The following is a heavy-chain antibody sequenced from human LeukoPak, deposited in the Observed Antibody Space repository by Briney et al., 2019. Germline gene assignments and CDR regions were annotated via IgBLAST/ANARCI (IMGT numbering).Heavy chain of an antibody. D-gene: IGHD6-19*01. V-gene: IGHV3-23*01. Sequence: GGSLRLSCAASGFTFSSSAMSWVRQAPGKGLEWVSNVSGRGRGENTYYADSVKGRFTISRENSKNTLILQMNSLRAEDTAVYYCAKVGPEENSSGWSLAPWNWYFDLWGRGTLVTVSS. J-gene: IGHJ2*01. CDR2: VSGRGRGENT. CDR3: AKVGPEENSSGWSLAPWNWYFDL. CDR1: GFTFSSSA.